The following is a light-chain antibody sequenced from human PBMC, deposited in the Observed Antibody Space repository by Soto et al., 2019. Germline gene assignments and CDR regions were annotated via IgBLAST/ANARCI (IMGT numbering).Light chain of an antibody. V-gene: IGKV1-33*01. CDR2: DAS. CDR3: QQYDNLPYT. J-gene: IGKJ2*01. CDR1: PDISNY. Sequence: DVQMTQSPCSLSASVGDRVNITCQARPDISNYLNWYQQKPGKAPKLLIYDASNLETGIPARFSGSGSGTDFTLTISSLQPEDIAAYYCQQYDNLPYTFGQGTKLEIK.